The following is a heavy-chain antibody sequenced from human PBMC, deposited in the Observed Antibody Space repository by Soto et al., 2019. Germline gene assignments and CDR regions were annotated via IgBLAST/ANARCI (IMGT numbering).Heavy chain of an antibody. D-gene: IGHD6-13*01. Sequence: GGSLRLSCAASGFTFSSYAMSWVRQAPGKGLEWVSAISGSGGSTYYADSVKGRFTISRDNSKNTLYLQMNSLRAEDTAVYYCANGLEAAAGTLPYYYYGMDVWGQGTTVTVSS. CDR2: ISGSGGST. V-gene: IGHV3-23*01. CDR3: ANGLEAAAGTLPYYYYGMDV. CDR1: GFTFSSYA. J-gene: IGHJ6*02.